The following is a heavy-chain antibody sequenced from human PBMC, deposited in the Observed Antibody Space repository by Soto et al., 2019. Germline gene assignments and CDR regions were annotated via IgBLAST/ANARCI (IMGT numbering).Heavy chain of an antibody. CDR1: GFTFSGSA. Sequence: GGSLRLSCAASGFTFSGSAMHWVRQASGKGLEWVGRIKSKANSYATAYTASVKGRFTISRDDSKNTAYLQMNSLKTEDTAVYYCTRLYYDSSGYPLPDVWGQGTTVTVSS. CDR2: IKSKANSYAT. J-gene: IGHJ6*02. CDR3: TRLYYDSSGYPLPDV. D-gene: IGHD3-22*01. V-gene: IGHV3-73*01.